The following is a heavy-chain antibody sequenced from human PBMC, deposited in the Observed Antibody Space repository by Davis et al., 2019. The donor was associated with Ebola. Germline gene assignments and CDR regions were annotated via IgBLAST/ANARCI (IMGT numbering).Heavy chain of an antibody. CDR1: GFTVSSNY. D-gene: IGHD1-14*01. Sequence: GESLKISCAASGFTVSSNYMSWVRQAPGKGLEWVSVIYSGGSTYYADSVKGRFTISRDNSKNTLYLQMNSLRAEDTAVYYCARDYGMGWFDPWGQGTLVTVSS. V-gene: IGHV3-53*01. CDR3: ARDYGMGWFDP. CDR2: IYSGGST. J-gene: IGHJ5*02.